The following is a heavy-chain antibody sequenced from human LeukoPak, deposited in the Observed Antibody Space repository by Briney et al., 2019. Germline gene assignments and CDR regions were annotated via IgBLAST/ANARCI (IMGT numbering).Heavy chain of an antibody. V-gene: IGHV4-4*07. CDR2: MYISGST. Sequence: SETLSLTCTVSGGSISSHYWSWIRQPAGKGLEWIGHMYISGSTDYNPSLKSRVTMSVETSKNQSSLKLSSVTAADTAVYYCAREVWTGYWPHVHYYYYMDVWGKGTTVTVSS. J-gene: IGHJ6*03. CDR3: AREVWTGYWPHVHYYYYMDV. CDR1: GGSISSHY. D-gene: IGHD3/OR15-3a*01.